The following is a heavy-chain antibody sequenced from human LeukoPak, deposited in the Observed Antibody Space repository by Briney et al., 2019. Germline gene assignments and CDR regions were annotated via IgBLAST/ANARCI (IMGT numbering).Heavy chain of an antibody. D-gene: IGHD3-9*01. CDR3: AKVIHFYDILTGSYFDY. V-gene: IGHV3-23*01. CDR2: ISGSGGST. J-gene: IGHJ4*02. CDR1: GFTFSSYA. Sequence: GGSLRPSCAASGFTFSSYAMSWVRQAPGKGLEWVSAISGSGGSTYYADSVKGRFTISRDNSKNTLYLQMNSLRAEDTAVYYCAKVIHFYDILTGSYFDYWGQGTLVTVSS.